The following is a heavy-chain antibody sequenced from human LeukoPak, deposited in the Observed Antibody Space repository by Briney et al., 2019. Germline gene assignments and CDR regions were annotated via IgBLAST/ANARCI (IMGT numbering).Heavy chain of an antibody. Sequence: GGSLRLSCAASGFTFSSYGMHWVRQAPGKGLEWVAVIWYDGSNKYYADSVKGRFTISRDNSKNTLYLQMNSLRAEDTAVYYCARGPTGITGTSYYYYSMAVWGKGTTVTVSS. CDR2: IWYDGSNK. V-gene: IGHV3-33*01. CDR3: ARGPTGITGTSYYYYSMAV. J-gene: IGHJ6*03. CDR1: GFTFSSYG. D-gene: IGHD1-7*01.